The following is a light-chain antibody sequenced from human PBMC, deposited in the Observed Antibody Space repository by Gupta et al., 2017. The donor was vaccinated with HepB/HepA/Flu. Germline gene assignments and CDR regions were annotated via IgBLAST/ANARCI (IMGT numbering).Light chain of an antibody. J-gene: IGLJ1*01. Sequence: SXEXXXPPSXSVSPGXTASITCSGDKLGDKYACWYQQKPGQSPVLVIHQDSKRPSGIPERFSGSNSGNTATLTISGTQAMDEADYYCQAWDSSTVVFGTGTKVTVL. CDR2: QDS. CDR3: QAWDSSTVV. V-gene: IGLV3-1*01. CDR1: KLGDKY.